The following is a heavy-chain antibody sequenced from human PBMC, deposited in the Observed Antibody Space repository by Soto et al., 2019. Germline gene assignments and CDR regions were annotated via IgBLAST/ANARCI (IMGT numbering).Heavy chain of an antibody. J-gene: IGHJ4*02. Sequence: GGSLRLSCAASGFTFSSYAMSWVRQAPGKGLEWVSAISGSGGSTYYGDSVKGRFTISRDNSKNTLYLQMNSLRAEDTAVYYCAKGDRYSGSYLPIDYWGQGTLVTVSS. D-gene: IGHD1-26*01. CDR1: GFTFSSYA. CDR3: AKGDRYSGSYLPIDY. V-gene: IGHV3-23*01. CDR2: ISGSGGST.